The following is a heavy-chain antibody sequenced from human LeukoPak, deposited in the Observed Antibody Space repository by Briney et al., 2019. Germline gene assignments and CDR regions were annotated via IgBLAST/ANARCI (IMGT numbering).Heavy chain of an antibody. D-gene: IGHD3-10*01. CDR3: ARDLFQFGELFY. V-gene: IGHV1-46*01. J-gene: IGHJ4*02. Sequence: ASVKVSCKASGYTFTSYYMHWVRPAPGQGLEWMGIINPSGGSTSYAQKFQGRVTMTRDTSTSTVYMELSSLRSEDTAVYYCARDLFQFGELFYWGQGTLVTVSS. CDR2: INPSGGST. CDR1: GYTFTSYY.